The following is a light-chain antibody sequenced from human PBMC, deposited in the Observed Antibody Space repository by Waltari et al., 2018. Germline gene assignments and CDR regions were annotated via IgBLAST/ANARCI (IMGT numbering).Light chain of an antibody. Sequence: IVLTHSPATLSLSPGERAPLSCGASHSIIISLTWYQQNPGQAPRLLIYDASNSATDIPARFSGSGYGIEFNLTIRRLEPEDFAVYYCEQRSNWPPTFGKGTKVEIK. J-gene: IGKJ1*01. CDR1: HSIIIS. CDR2: DAS. V-gene: IGKV3-11*01. CDR3: EQRSNWPPT.